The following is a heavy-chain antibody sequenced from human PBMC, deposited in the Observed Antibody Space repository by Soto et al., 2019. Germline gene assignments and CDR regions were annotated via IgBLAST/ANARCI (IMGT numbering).Heavy chain of an antibody. CDR2: IYHSGST. J-gene: IGHJ4*02. D-gene: IGHD2-15*01. V-gene: IGHV4-4*02. CDR3: ATSNCSGGSCYSYYFDY. Sequence: SETLSLTCAVSGGSISSSNWWSWVRQPPGKGLEWIGEIYHSGSTNYNPSLKSRVTISVDKSKNQFSLKLSSVTAADTAVYYCATSNCSGGSCYSYYFDYWGQGTLVTVSS. CDR1: GGSISSSNW.